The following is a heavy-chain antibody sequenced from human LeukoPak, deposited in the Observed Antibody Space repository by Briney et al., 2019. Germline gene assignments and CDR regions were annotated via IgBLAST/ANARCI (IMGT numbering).Heavy chain of an antibody. J-gene: IGHJ5*01. CDR1: GVSFSGYY. Sequence: SETLSLTCAVYGVSFSGYYWSWIRQPPGKGLEWIGEINHSGSTNYNPSLKSRVTTSVDTSKNQFSLKLSSVTAADTAVYYCARSYYDSSGYSNWFDYWGQGTLVTVSS. V-gene: IGHV4-34*01. CDR3: ARSYYDSSGYSNWFDY. D-gene: IGHD3-22*01. CDR2: INHSGST.